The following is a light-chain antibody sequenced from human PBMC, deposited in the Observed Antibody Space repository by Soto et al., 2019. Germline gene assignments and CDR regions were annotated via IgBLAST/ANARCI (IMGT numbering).Light chain of an antibody. Sequence: DIVMTQTPLSLPVTLGQPASISCRSSQRIVHSNGNTYLSWLQQRPGQPPRLLIYQISNRFSVVADRFSGSWAGTVFTLKISRVEADDVGVYYCMQATQFPGTFGQGTKVEIQ. CDR3: MQATQFPGT. CDR1: QRIVHSNGNTY. J-gene: IGKJ1*01. V-gene: IGKV2-24*01. CDR2: QIS.